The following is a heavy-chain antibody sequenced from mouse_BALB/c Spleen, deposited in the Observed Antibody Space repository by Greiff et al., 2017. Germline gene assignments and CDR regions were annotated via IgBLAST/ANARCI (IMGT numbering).Heavy chain of an antibody. J-gene: IGHJ4*01. V-gene: IGHV8-12*01. Sequence: QVTLKVSGPGILQPSQTLSLTCSFSGFSLSTSGMGVSWIRQPSGKGLEWLAHIYWDDDKRYNPSLKSRLTISKDTSRNQVFLKITSVDTADTATYYCARSMITFYYAMDYWGQGTSVTVSS. CDR2: IYWDDDK. CDR1: GFSLSTSGMG. CDR3: ARSMITFYYAMDY. D-gene: IGHD2-4*01.